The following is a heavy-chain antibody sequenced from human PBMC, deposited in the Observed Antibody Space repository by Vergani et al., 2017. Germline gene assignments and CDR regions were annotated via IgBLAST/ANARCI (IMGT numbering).Heavy chain of an antibody. CDR2: MYHSGST. J-gene: IGHJ5*02. Sequence: QVRLQESGPGLVKPSETLSLTCSVPGGSMSGYYWSWIRQPPGKELEWIGYMYHSGSTNYNPSLETRVTISENTSKNPFSLKLNSVTAADTAVYYCGRVADFYGLGSRLLDLWGQGILVTVSS. V-gene: IGHV4-59*01. CDR3: GRVADFYGLGSRLLDL. CDR1: GGSMSGYY. D-gene: IGHD3-10*01.